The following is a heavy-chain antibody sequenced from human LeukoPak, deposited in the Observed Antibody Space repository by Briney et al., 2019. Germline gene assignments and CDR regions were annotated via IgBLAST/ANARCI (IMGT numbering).Heavy chain of an antibody. V-gene: IGHV3-15*01. CDR1: GFTFSNAW. D-gene: IGHD3-22*01. J-gene: IGHJ4*02. CDR3: TTGLNYYDSSGYYSSFDY. CDR2: IKSKTDGGTT. Sequence: GGSLRLSCAASGFTFSNAWMSWVRQAPGKGLEWVGRIKSKTDGGTTDYAAPVKGRFSISRDDSKNTLYLQMNSLKTEDIAVYYCTTGLNYYDSSGYYSSFDYWGQGSLVTVSS.